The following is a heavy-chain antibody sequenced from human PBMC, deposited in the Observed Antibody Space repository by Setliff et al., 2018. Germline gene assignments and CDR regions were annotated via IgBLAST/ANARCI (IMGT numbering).Heavy chain of an antibody. CDR3: ARAPLDYSSRAFDF. D-gene: IGHD2-15*01. J-gene: IGHJ3*01. CDR1: GDSISNFY. Sequence: SETLSLTCSVSGDSISNFYWNWIRQSPGTGLEWIGYIFSDGTTYYNPSLKSRVAMSVDTSKKQFSLSLSAVTAADTAKYYCARAPLDYSSRAFDFWGQGTMVTVSS. V-gene: IGHV4-59*01. CDR2: IFSDGTT.